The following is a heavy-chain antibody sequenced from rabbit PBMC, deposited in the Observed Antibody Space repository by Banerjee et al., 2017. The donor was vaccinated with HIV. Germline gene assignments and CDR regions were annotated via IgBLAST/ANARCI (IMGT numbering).Heavy chain of an antibody. V-gene: IGHV1S40*01. D-gene: IGHD6-1*01. J-gene: IGHJ6*01. CDR3: ARDLIGYAGYGYAFL. CDR1: GFSFSSSYY. CDR2: IYTGSSDST. Sequence: QSLEESGGDLVKPGASLTLTCTASGFSFSSSYYMCWVRQAPGKGLEWIACIYTGSSDSTYYASWAKGRFTISKTSSTTVTLQMTSQTAADTATYFCARDLIGYAGYGYAFLWGPGTLVTVS.